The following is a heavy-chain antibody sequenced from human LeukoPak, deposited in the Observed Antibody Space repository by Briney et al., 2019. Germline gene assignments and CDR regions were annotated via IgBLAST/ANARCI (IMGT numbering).Heavy chain of an antibody. J-gene: IGHJ4*02. CDR1: GYTFTGYY. CDR2: INPNSGGT. V-gene: IGHV1-2*02. D-gene: IGHD3-9*01. Sequence: ASVKVSCKTSGYTFTGYYLFWVRQAAGQGLEWMGWINPNSGGTNYAQKFQGRVTMTRDTSIRTAYMELSRLTSDDTAVYYCVRLYDWGRLDYWGQGTLVTVSS. CDR3: VRLYDWGRLDY.